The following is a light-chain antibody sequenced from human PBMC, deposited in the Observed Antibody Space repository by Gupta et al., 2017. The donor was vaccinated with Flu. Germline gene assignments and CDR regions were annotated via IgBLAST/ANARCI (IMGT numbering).Light chain of an antibody. V-gene: IGKV3-15*01. Sequence: EILMTQSPATLSVSPGETATLSCRASETIRSNLAWFQQRPGQAPRLLIYGASTGATGLADRFRGGGSGTDFTLTISSLQSEDVAVYYCQQYNRWPKTFGQGTKVEIK. J-gene: IGKJ1*01. CDR3: QQYNRWPKT. CDR2: GAS. CDR1: ETIRSN.